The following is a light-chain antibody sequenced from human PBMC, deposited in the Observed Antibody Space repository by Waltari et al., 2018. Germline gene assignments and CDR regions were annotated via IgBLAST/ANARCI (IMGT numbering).Light chain of an antibody. J-gene: IGLJ3*02. V-gene: IGLV2-23*02. Sequence: QSALTQPASVSGSPGQSITISCTGTSSDVGSYNLFSWYQQHPGKAPHLMIYEVSKRPSGVSNRFSGSKSGNTASLTISGLQAEDEADYYCCSYAGSSLGVFGGGTKLTVL. CDR1: SSDVGSYNL. CDR3: CSYAGSSLGV. CDR2: EVS.